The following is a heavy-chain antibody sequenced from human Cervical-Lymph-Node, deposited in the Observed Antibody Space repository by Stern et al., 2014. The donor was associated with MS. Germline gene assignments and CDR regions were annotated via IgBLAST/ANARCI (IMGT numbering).Heavy chain of an antibody. J-gene: IGHJ6*02. CDR1: GFTFSSYD. V-gene: IGHV3-13*01. Sequence: VQLVQSGGGLVQPGGSLRLSCAASGFTFSSYDMHWVRQATGKGLEWVSAIGIAGDTHYPVAVKGRFTISRENPKNHLLLSKNRLKVGDTAVYYCARDRNGMDVWGQGTTVTVSS. CDR2: IGIAGDT. CDR3: ARDRNGMDV.